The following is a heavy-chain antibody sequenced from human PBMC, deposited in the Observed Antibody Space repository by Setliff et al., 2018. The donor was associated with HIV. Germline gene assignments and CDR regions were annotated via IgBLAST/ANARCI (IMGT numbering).Heavy chain of an antibody. D-gene: IGHD3-10*01. Sequence: SETLSLTCTVSGDSISTSNSYWGWVRQPPGKGLEWIGSLYYGGSTYYNPSLKSRVTISLDTSKNQFSLRLTSVTAADTAVYYCARVRSYGSAYDAFDVWGPGTMVTVS. CDR2: LYYGGST. J-gene: IGHJ3*01. CDR3: ARVRSYGSAYDAFDV. V-gene: IGHV4-39*07. CDR1: GDSISTSNSY.